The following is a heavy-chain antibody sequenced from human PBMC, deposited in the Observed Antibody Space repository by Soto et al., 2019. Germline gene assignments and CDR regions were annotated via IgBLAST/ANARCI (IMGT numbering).Heavy chain of an antibody. V-gene: IGHV3-7*01. Sequence: PGGSLRLSCAASGFTFSRYWMNWVRQAPGKGLEWVANIKQDGTEKNYVDSVKGRFTISRDNARNSLYLQMDSLRAEDTAVYFCARGDTPMITGVDSFDIWGQGTMVTVSS. J-gene: IGHJ3*02. CDR3: ARGDTPMITGVDSFDI. CDR2: IKQDGTEK. D-gene: IGHD5-18*01. CDR1: GFTFSRYW.